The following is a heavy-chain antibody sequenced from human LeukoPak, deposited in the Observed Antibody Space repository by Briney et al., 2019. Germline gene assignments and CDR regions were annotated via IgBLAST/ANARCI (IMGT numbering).Heavy chain of an antibody. D-gene: IGHD3-10*01. Sequence: SETLSLTCTVSGGSISSYYWNWIRQPAGKGLEWIGRFYPSGSTNYNPSLKSRVTMSVDTSKNQFSLKLSSVTAADTAVYYCARTLNGSGSSDSFDYWGQGTLVTVSS. CDR1: GGSISSYY. J-gene: IGHJ4*02. CDR3: ARTLNGSGSSDSFDY. V-gene: IGHV4-4*07. CDR2: FYPSGST.